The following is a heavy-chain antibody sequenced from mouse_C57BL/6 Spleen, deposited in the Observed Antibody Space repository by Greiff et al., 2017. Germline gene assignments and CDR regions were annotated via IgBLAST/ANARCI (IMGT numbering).Heavy chain of an antibody. Sequence: VQLQQSGPGLVQPSQSLSITCTVSGFSLTSYGVHWVRQSPGKGLEWLGVIWSGGSTDYNAAFISRLSISKDNAKSQVFLQMTSLQADDTALYYCARYSFYYGSSYEYFDVWGTGTTVTVSS. CDR3: ARYSFYYGSSYEYFDV. V-gene: IGHV2-2*01. CDR2: IWSGGST. J-gene: IGHJ1*03. CDR1: GFSLTSYG. D-gene: IGHD1-1*01.